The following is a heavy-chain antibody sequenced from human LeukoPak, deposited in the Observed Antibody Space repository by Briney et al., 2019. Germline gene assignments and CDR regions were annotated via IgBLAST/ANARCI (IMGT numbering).Heavy chain of an antibody. CDR1: GGSISSSSYY. CDR2: IYYSGST. J-gene: IGHJ4*02. CDR3: ARARYGSGTVSDY. D-gene: IGHD3-10*01. Sequence: PSETLSLTCTVSGGSISSSSYYWGWIRQPPGRGLEWIGNIYYSGSTYYNPSLKSRVTISVDTSKNHFSLKLSSVTAADTAVYYCARARYGSGTVSDYWGQGTLVTVSS. V-gene: IGHV4-39*07.